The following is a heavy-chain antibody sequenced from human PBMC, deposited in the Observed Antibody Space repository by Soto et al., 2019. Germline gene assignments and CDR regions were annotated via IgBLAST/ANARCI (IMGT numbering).Heavy chain of an antibody. V-gene: IGHV1-18*01. CDR1: GYTFSSYG. Sequence: QVQLVQSGAEVKKPGASVKVSCKAFGYTFSSYGISWVRQAPGQGLEWMGWISGYNGNTNSAQKLQGRVTMTTDTPTSTAYMELRSLTSDDTAMYYCARVTPSGYDLAYYYGMDVWGQGTTVTVSS. CDR3: ARVTPSGYDLAYYYGMDV. D-gene: IGHD5-12*01. CDR2: ISGYNGNT. J-gene: IGHJ6*02.